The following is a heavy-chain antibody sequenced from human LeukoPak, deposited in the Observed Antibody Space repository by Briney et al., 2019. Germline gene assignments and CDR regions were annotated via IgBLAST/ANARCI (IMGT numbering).Heavy chain of an antibody. J-gene: IGHJ4*02. D-gene: IGHD1-1*01. V-gene: IGHV4-34*01. Sequence: SETLSLTCAAYGGSFSGYYWSWFRQPPGKGLEWIGEIYPNGATFYNPSLKSRVTVSKDTSKSQFSLNLRFVTAADTALYYCAGYHNWFLNDHWGQGTLVTVSS. CDR3: AGYHNWFLNDH. CDR1: GGSFSGYY. CDR2: IYPNGAT.